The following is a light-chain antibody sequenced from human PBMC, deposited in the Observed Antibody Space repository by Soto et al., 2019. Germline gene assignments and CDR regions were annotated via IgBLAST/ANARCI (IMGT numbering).Light chain of an antibody. V-gene: IGKV3-15*01. CDR1: QSVGSK. J-gene: IGKJ3*01. CDR2: DAS. Sequence: EKVMPQFLATLSVSPGERATLSCRASQSVGSKLAWYQQKPGQAPRLVTHDASTRATGIPARFSGSGSGTEVTLTSSSLQSEDFAVYYCQQDYNWPLTFGPSTNVEIK. CDR3: QQDYNWPLT.